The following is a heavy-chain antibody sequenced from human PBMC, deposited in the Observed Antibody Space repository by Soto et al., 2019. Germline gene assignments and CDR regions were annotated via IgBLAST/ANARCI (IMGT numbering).Heavy chain of an antibody. Sequence: SETLSLTCAVYGGSFSDYYGTWIRQSPGKGLEWIGEFNHSGITYYNPSLKSRVTISVDTSKNQFSLKLRSVTAADTAVYYCARGRLEWLLLGYGVDVWGQGTTVTVSS. D-gene: IGHD3-3*01. CDR3: ARGRLEWLLLGYGVDV. CDR1: GGSFSDYY. V-gene: IGHV4-34*01. CDR2: FNHSGIT. J-gene: IGHJ6*02.